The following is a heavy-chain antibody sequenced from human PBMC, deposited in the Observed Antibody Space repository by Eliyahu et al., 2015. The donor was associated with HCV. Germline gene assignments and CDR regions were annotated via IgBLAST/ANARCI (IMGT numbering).Heavy chain of an antibody. CDR1: GFPFSSYS. V-gene: IGHV3-21*01. Sequence: EVQLVESGGGLVKPGGSLRLSCAASGFPFSSYSMNWVRQAPGKGLEWVSSISSSSSYIYYADSVKGRFTISRDNAKNSLYLQMNSLRAEDTAVYYCAREAYGDYVHDYYYYMDVWGKGTTVTVSS. D-gene: IGHD4-17*01. CDR3: AREAYGDYVHDYYYYMDV. J-gene: IGHJ6*03. CDR2: ISSSSSYI.